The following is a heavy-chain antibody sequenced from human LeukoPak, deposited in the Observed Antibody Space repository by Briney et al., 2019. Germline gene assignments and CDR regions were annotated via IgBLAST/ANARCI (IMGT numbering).Heavy chain of an antibody. CDR3: ARDQDNIVATSGTH. J-gene: IGHJ4*02. V-gene: IGHV3-30-3*01. CDR1: GFTFSTYA. D-gene: IGHD5-12*01. Sequence: PGESLKISCAASGFTFSTYAMHWVRQAPGKGLEWVAVISYDGSNKYYADSVKGRFTISRDNSKNTLYLQMNSLRAEDTAVYYCARDQDNIVATSGTHWGQGTLVTVSS. CDR2: ISYDGSNK.